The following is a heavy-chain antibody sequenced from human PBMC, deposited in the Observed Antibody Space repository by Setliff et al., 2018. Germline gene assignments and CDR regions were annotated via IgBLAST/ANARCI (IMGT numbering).Heavy chain of an antibody. J-gene: IGHJ6*02. CDR3: TRDYGFCSGGSCSYYGMDV. D-gene: IGHD2-15*01. CDR2: IKQDGSEK. V-gene: IGHV3-7*01. CDR1: GFTFSSYW. Sequence: GGSLRLSCAASGFTFSSYWMSWVRQAPGKGLEWVANIKQDGSEKYYVDSVKGRFTISRDNAKNSLYLQMDSLRADDTAVYYCTRDYGFCSGGSCSYYGMDVWGQGTTVTVSS.